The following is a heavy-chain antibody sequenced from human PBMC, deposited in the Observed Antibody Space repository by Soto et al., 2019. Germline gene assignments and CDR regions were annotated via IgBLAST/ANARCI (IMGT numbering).Heavy chain of an antibody. V-gene: IGHV5-51*01. Sequence: PGESLKISCKGSGYSFTSYWIGWVRQMPGKGLEWMGIIYPGDSDTRYSPSFQGQVTISADKSISTAYLQWSSLKASDTAMYYCARHRDSGSYFPPSNSYYYYGMEVWGQGTTVTVSS. CDR3: ARHRDSGSYFPPSNSYYYYGMEV. CDR1: GYSFTSYW. J-gene: IGHJ6*02. CDR2: IYPGDSDT. D-gene: IGHD1-26*01.